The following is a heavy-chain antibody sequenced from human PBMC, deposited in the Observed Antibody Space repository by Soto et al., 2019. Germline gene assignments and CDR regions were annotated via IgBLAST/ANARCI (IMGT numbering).Heavy chain of an antibody. CDR3: GTFLEWLFDYYYGMDV. CDR2: ISGSGGSA. CDR1: GFTFSSYA. Sequence: GGSLRLSCAASGFTFSSYAMSWVRQAPGKGLEWVSAISGSGGSAYYADSVKGRFTISRDNSKNTLYLQMNSLRAEDTAVYYCGTFLEWLFDYYYGMDVWGQGTTVTVSS. D-gene: IGHD3-3*01. V-gene: IGHV3-23*01. J-gene: IGHJ6*02.